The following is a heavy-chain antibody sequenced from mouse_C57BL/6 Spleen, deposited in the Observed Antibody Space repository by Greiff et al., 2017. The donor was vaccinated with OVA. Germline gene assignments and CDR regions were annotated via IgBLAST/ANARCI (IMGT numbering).Heavy chain of an antibody. CDR2: FHPYNDDT. CDR1: GYTFTTYP. V-gene: IGHV1-47*01. J-gene: IGHJ1*03. D-gene: IGHD1-1*01. Sequence: QVQLKESGAELVKPGASVKMSCKASGYTFTTYPIEWMKQNHGKSLEWIGNFHPYNDDTKYNEKFKGKATLTVEKSSSTVYLELSRLTSDDSAVYYCARAKYYGSSRYFDVGGTGTTVTVSS. CDR3: ARAKYYGSSRYFDV.